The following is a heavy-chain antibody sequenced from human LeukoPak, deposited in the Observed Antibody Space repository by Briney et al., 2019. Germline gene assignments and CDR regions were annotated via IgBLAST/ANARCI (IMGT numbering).Heavy chain of an antibody. V-gene: IGHV1-18*01. CDR1: GYTFTNYG. D-gene: IGHD3-10*01. Sequence: ASVKVSCKASGYTFTNYGISWVRQAPGQGLEWMGWISAYNGNTNYAQKFQGRVTMTTDTSTTTAYMYLRSLRSDDTAVYYCARDSYDTTLKIDYWGKGTLVTVSS. J-gene: IGHJ4*02. CDR2: ISAYNGNT. CDR3: ARDSYDTTLKIDY.